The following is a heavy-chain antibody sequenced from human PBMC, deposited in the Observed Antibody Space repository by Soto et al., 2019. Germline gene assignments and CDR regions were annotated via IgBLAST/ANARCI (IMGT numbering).Heavy chain of an antibody. Sequence: SETLSLTCTVSGGSVSSGSYYWSWIRQPPGKGLEWIGYIYYSGSTNYNPSLKSRVTISVDTSKNQFSLKLSSVTAADTAVYYCGRGVVRGVLYYYYGMDVWGQGTTVTVSS. V-gene: IGHV4-61*01. CDR2: IYYSGST. D-gene: IGHD3-10*01. CDR1: GGSVSSGSYY. CDR3: GRGVVRGVLYYYYGMDV. J-gene: IGHJ6*02.